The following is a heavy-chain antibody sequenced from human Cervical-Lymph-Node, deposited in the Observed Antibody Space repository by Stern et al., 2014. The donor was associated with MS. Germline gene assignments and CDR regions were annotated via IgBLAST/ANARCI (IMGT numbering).Heavy chain of an antibody. V-gene: IGHV7-4-1*02. CDR2: ININTGNV. CDR3: ARDYGMDV. CDR1: GYKFGTST. Sequence: QVQLMQSGSELKKPGASVKVSCRASGYKFGTSTMNWVRQAPGQGLEWMGWININTGNVRYAQGFTGRFVFSLDTSVSTAYLQISSLRADDTAVYYCARDYGMDVWGQGTTVTVSS. J-gene: IGHJ6*02.